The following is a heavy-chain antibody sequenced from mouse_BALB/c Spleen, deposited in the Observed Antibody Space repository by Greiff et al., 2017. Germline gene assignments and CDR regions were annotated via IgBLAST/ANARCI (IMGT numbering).Heavy chain of an antibody. V-gene: IGHV10-1*02. D-gene: IGHD2-14*01. CDR1: GFTFNTYA. J-gene: IGHJ3*01. CDR3: VRPYRYDAWFAY. Sequence: GGGLVQPKGSLKLSCAASGFTFNTYAMNWVRQAPGKGLEWVARIRSKSNNYATYYADSVKDRFTISRDDSQSMLYLQMNNLKTEDTAMYYCVRPYRYDAWFAYWGQGTLVTVSA. CDR2: IRSKSNNYAT.